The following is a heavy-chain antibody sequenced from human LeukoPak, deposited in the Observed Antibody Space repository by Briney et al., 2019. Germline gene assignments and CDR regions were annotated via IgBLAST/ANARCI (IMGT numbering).Heavy chain of an antibody. CDR3: ARDKGGCPHNYYYGMDV. J-gene: IGHJ6*02. V-gene: IGHV3-53*04. Sequence: PGGSLRLSCAASGFTVSSNYMSWVRQAPGKGLEWVSVIYSGGSTYYADSVKGRFTISRHNSKNTLYLQMNSLRAEDTAVYYCARDKGGCPHNYYYGMDVWGQGTTVTVSS. D-gene: IGHD6-19*01. CDR2: IYSGGST. CDR1: GFTVSSNY.